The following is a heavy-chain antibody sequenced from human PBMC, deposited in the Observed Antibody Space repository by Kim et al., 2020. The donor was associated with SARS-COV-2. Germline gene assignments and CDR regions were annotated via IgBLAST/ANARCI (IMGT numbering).Heavy chain of an antibody. CDR1: GFTFSSYA. V-gene: IGHV3-23*01. Sequence: GGSLRLSCAASGFTFSSYAMSWVRQAPGKGLEWVSAISGSGGSTYYADSVKGRFTISRDNSKNTLYLQMNSLRAEDTAVYYCAKRLRKGKYDSSGYYDYWGQGTLVTVSS. D-gene: IGHD3-22*01. CDR3: AKRLRKGKYDSSGYYDY. CDR2: ISGSGGST. J-gene: IGHJ4*02.